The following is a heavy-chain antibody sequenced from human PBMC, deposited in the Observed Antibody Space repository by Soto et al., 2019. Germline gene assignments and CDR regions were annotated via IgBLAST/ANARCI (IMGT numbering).Heavy chain of an antibody. D-gene: IGHD3-3*01. Sequence: QVQLVESGGGVVQPGRSLRLSCAASGFTFSSYGMHWVRQAPGKGLEWVAVIWYDGSNKYYADSVKGRFTISRDNSKNTLYLQMNSLRAEDTAVYYCARGSGRWLIYHEYGMDDWGQGTTVTVSS. CDR1: GFTFSSYG. CDR3: ARGSGRWLIYHEYGMDD. V-gene: IGHV3-33*01. CDR2: IWYDGSNK. J-gene: IGHJ6*02.